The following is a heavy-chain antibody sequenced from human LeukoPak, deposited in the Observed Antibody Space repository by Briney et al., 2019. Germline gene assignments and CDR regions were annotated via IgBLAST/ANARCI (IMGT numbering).Heavy chain of an antibody. V-gene: IGHV3-43*02. D-gene: IGHD6-13*01. CDR1: GFTFDDYS. J-gene: IGHJ4*02. CDR2: ISGDGGST. Sequence: PGGSLRLSCAASGFTFDDYSMHWVRQAPGKGLEWVSLISGDGGSTYYADSVKGRFTISRDNSKNSLYLQMNSLRTEDTALYYCAKGARIAAARDYFDYWGQGTLVTVSS. CDR3: AKGARIAAARDYFDY.